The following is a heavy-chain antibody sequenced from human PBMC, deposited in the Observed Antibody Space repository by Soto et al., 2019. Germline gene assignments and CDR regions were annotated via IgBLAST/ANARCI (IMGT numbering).Heavy chain of an antibody. J-gene: IGHJ4*02. CDR3: ARDSLAVVAALDY. Sequence: QVQLVQSGAEVKKPGASVKVSCRASGYTFTGYYMHWVRQAPGQGLEWMGWINPNSGGTNYAQKFQGRVTMTRDTSLSTAYMELRRLRSDDTVVYYCARDSLAVVAALDYWGQGTLVTVSS. CDR2: INPNSGGT. V-gene: IGHV1-2*02. D-gene: IGHD2-15*01. CDR1: GYTFTGYY.